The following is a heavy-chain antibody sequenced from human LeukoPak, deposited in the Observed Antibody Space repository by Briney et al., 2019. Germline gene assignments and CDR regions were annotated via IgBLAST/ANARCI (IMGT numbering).Heavy chain of an antibody. Sequence: GGSLRLSCAASGFTFSSYAMSWVRQAPGKGLEWVSVIYSGGSTYYADSVKGRFTISRDNSKNTLYLQMNSLRAEDTAVYYCARGAPVDYWGQGTLVTVSS. V-gene: IGHV3-53*01. CDR2: IYSGGST. CDR3: ARGAPVDY. J-gene: IGHJ4*02. CDR1: GFTFSSYA.